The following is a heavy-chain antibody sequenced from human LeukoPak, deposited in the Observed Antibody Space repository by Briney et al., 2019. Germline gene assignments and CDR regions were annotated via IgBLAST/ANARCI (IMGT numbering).Heavy chain of an antibody. D-gene: IGHD3-22*01. CDR3: ASPGIYDSSGYYKFRFDY. J-gene: IGHJ4*02. Sequence: PGGSLRLSCAASGFTVSSNYMCWVRQAPGKGLEWVSVIYSGGSTYYADSVKGRFTISRDNSKNTLYLQMNSLRAEDTAVYYCASPGIYDSSGYYKFRFDYWGQGTLVTVSS. V-gene: IGHV3-66*02. CDR1: GFTVSSNY. CDR2: IYSGGST.